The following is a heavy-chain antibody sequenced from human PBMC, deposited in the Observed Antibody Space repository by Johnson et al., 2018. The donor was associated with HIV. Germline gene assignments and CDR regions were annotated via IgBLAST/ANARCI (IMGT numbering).Heavy chain of an antibody. Sequence: MLFVESGGGLVQPGGSLRLSCAASGFTLSRYDMHWVRQATGKGLEWVSAIGTAGDTYYPGSVKGRFTISRENAKNSLYLQMNSLRAGDTAVYYCARDGGFGGAFDIWGQGTMVIVSA. CDR2: IGTAGDT. J-gene: IGHJ3*02. CDR1: GFTLSRYD. D-gene: IGHD3-10*01. CDR3: ARDGGFGGAFDI. V-gene: IGHV3-13*01.